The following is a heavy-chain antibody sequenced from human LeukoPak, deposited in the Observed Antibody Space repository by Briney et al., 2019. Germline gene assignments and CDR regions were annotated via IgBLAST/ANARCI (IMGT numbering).Heavy chain of an antibody. V-gene: IGHV1-24*01. CDR1: GYTLTELS. CDR2: FDPEDGET. D-gene: IGHD4-17*01. J-gene: IGHJ4*02. Sequence: ASVKVSCKVSGYTLTELSMHGVRQAPGKGLEWMGGFDPEDGETIYAQKFQGRVTMTEDTSTDTAYMELSSLRSDDTAVYYCARFYGDSPYFDYWGQGTLVTVSS. CDR3: ARFYGDSPYFDY.